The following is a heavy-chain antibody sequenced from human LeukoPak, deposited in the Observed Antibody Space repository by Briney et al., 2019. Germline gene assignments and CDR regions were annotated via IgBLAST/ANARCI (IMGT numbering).Heavy chain of an antibody. Sequence: SETLSLTCTVSGVSISIYYWSWVRQPPGKGLEWIGYIYNSGSTIYNPSLKSRATISVDTSKNQFSLRLSSVTAVDTTVYYCVRDRELNYWGQGTLVTVSS. D-gene: IGHD1-26*01. V-gene: IGHV4-59*01. CDR2: IYNSGST. CDR3: VRDRELNY. CDR1: GVSISIYY. J-gene: IGHJ4*02.